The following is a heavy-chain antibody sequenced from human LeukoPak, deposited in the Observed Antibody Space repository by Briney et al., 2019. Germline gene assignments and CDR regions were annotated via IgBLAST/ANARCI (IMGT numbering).Heavy chain of an antibody. V-gene: IGHV4-59*01. CDR3: ARVDVDIVATIISD. D-gene: IGHD5-12*01. Sequence: PSETLSHTCTVSGGSISSYYWSWIRQPPGKGLEWIGYIYYSGSTNYNPSLKSRVTISVDTSKNQFSLKLSSVTAADTAVYYCARVDVDIVATIISDWGQGTLVTVPS. J-gene: IGHJ4*02. CDR2: IYYSGST. CDR1: GGSISSYY.